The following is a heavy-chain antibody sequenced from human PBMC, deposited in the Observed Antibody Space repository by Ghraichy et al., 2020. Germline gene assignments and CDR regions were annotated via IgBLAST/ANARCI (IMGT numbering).Heavy chain of an antibody. CDR3: ARSPHSSGWYWVGY. D-gene: IGHD6-19*01. Sequence: GGSLRLSCAASGFTFSAYYMSWIRQAPGKGLEWVSYISSGSSSYTKYADSVKGRFTISRDNAKNSLYLQMNSLRAEDTAMYYCARSPHSSGWYWVGYWGQGTLVTVSS. CDR1: GFTFSAYY. V-gene: IGHV3-11*06. J-gene: IGHJ4*02. CDR2: ISSGSSSYT.